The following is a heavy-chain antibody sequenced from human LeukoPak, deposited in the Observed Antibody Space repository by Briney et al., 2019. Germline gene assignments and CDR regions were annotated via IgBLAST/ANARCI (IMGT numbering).Heavy chain of an antibody. D-gene: IGHD2-21*01. V-gene: IGHV3-30*02. CDR1: GFTFSSYG. CDR3: AKAPTLGYCGGDCYLDY. J-gene: IGHJ4*02. Sequence: GGSLRLSCAASGFTFSSYGMHWVRQAPGKWLEWVAFIRYDGSNKYYADSVKGRFTISRDNSKNTLYLQMNSLRAEDTAVYYCAKAPTLGYCGGDCYLDYWGQGTLVTVSS. CDR2: IRYDGSNK.